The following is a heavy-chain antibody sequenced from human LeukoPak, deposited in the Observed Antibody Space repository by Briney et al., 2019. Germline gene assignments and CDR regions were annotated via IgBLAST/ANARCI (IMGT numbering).Heavy chain of an antibody. CDR2: INPSDGST. Sequence: ASVNVSCKASGYIFITYYIHWVRQAPGQGLEWMGVINPSDGSTNYAQKFQGRVTMTRDTSTRTVYMQLSSLRSDDTAVYYCARKSARKLDYGGRGTWVPVSP. CDR3: ARKSARKLDY. V-gene: IGHV1-46*01. CDR1: GYIFITYY. J-gene: IGHJ4*02.